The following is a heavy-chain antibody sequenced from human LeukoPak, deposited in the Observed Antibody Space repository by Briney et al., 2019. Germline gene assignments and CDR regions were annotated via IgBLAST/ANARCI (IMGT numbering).Heavy chain of an antibody. J-gene: IGHJ4*02. Sequence: GSLRLSCAASGFTFDDYAMSWVRQAPGKGLEWVSGINWNGDNTGSADSVKGRFTISRDNAKNSLYLEMNSLRAEDTALYYCAATYSGNWEFDYWGQGTLVTVSS. CDR3: AATYSGNWEFDY. CDR1: GFTFDDYA. D-gene: IGHD1-26*01. CDR2: INWNGDNT. V-gene: IGHV3-20*04.